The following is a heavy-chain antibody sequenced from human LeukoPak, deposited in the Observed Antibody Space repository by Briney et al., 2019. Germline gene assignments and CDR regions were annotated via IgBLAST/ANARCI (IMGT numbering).Heavy chain of an antibody. J-gene: IGHJ5*02. CDR1: RGTFSSYA. D-gene: IGHD3-22*01. Sequence: GASVKVSCKASRGTFSSYAISWVRQAPGQGLEWMGGIIPIFGTANYAQKFQGRVTITADKSTSTAYMELSSLRSEDTAVYYCAREYYYDSSGLNWFDPWGQGTLVTVSS. CDR2: IIPIFGTA. V-gene: IGHV1-69*06. CDR3: AREYYYDSSGLNWFDP.